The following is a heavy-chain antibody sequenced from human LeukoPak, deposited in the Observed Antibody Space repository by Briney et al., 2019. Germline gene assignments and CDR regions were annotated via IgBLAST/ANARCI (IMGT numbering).Heavy chain of an antibody. D-gene: IGHD3-22*01. J-gene: IGHJ4*02. CDR2: IYYSGST. Sequence: GSLRLSCAASGFTFSSYWMSWIRQPPGKGLEWIGSIYYSGSTYYNPSLKSRVTISVDTSKNQFSLKLCSVTAADTAVYYCARARRTYYYDSSGYYYYFDYWGQGTLVTVSS. CDR1: GFTFSSYW. CDR3: ARARRTYYYDSSGYYYYFDY. V-gene: IGHV4-39*07.